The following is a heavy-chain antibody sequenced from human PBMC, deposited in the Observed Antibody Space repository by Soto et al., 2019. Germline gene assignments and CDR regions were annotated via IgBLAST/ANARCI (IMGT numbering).Heavy chain of an antibody. V-gene: IGHV1-2*02. J-gene: IGHJ4*02. CDR3: ARHADSSSAQGY. CDR1: GYTFTGYY. CDR2: INPNSGGT. D-gene: IGHD6-6*01. Sequence: ASVKVSCKASGYTFTGYYMHWVRQAPGQGLEWMGWINPNSGGTNYAQKFQGRVTMTRDTSISTAYMELSRLRSDDTAMYYCARHADSSSAQGYWGQGTLVTVSS.